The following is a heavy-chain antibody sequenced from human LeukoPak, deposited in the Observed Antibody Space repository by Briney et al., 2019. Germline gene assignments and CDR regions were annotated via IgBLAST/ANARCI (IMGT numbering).Heavy chain of an antibody. CDR1: GYSFTSYW. Sequence: GESLKTSCKGSGYSFTSYWIGWVRQMPGKGLEWMGIIYPGDSDTRYSPSFQGQVTISADKSISTAYLQWSSLKASDTAMYYCARVVVPAAYYYYYYGMDVWGQGTTVTVSS. V-gene: IGHV5-51*01. D-gene: IGHD2-2*01. J-gene: IGHJ6*02. CDR2: IYPGDSDT. CDR3: ARVVVPAAYYYYYYGMDV.